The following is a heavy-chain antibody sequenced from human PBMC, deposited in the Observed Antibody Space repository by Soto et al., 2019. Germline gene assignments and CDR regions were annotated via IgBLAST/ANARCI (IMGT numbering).Heavy chain of an antibody. CDR3: ATPTRYGDHPEDNNWFDP. Sequence: GGSLRLSCAASGFTFSSYAMSWVRQAPGKGLEWVSAISGSGGSTYYADSVKGRFTISRDNSKNTLYLQMNSLRAEDTAVYYCATPTRYGDHPEDNNWFDPWGQGTLVTVSS. D-gene: IGHD4-17*01. J-gene: IGHJ5*02. CDR1: GFTFSSYA. CDR2: ISGSGGST. V-gene: IGHV3-23*01.